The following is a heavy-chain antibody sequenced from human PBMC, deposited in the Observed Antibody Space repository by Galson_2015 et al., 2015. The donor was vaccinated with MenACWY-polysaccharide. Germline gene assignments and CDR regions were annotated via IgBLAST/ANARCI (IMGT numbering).Heavy chain of an antibody. D-gene: IGHD4/OR15-4a*01. CDR1: GLTFRSYS. CDR2: ISSSSSTI. Sequence: SPRLPCAASGLTFRSYSMNWVRQASGKGLQWVSYISSSSSTIYYSDSVKGRFTISRDNAKNSLYLQMSSLRDEDTAVYYCARDDYGAIDYWGQGTLVTVSS. J-gene: IGHJ4*02. CDR3: ARDDYGAIDY. V-gene: IGHV3-48*02.